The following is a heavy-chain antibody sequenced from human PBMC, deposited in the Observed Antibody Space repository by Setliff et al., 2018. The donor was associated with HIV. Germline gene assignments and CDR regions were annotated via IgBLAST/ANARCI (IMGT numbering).Heavy chain of an antibody. D-gene: IGHD4-17*01. Sequence: SETLSLTCAVSGVSIRSSNWWSWVRQPPGKGLAWIGEIYFNLQTNYNPAFKSRVSMGLDNAKHQFSLRLTSVTAADTAIYYCTRDWRAYGLMGSWGQGMLVTVSS. CDR1: GVSIRSSNW. V-gene: IGHV4-4*02. CDR3: TRDWRAYGLMGS. J-gene: IGHJ5*02. CDR2: IYFNLQT.